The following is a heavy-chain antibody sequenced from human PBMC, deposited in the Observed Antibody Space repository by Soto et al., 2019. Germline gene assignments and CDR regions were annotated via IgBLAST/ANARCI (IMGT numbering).Heavy chain of an antibody. J-gene: IGHJ6*02. CDR1: GYTLTELS. Sequence: ASVKVSCKVSGYTLTELSMHWVRQAPGKGLEWMGGFDPEDGETIYAQKFQGRVTMTEDTSTDTAYMELSSLRSEDTAAYYCATVRSSCSGGSCYLYGMDVWGQGTTVTVSS. CDR3: ATVRSSCSGGSCYLYGMDV. CDR2: FDPEDGET. D-gene: IGHD2-15*01. V-gene: IGHV1-24*01.